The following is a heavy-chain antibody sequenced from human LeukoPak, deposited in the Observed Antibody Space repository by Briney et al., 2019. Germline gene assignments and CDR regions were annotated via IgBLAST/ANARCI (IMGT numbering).Heavy chain of an antibody. V-gene: IGHV4-59*08. CDR1: GATFIGHY. CDR2: IFYNGTT. CDR3: ARHVIYYGSGSYLNWFDR. D-gene: IGHD3-10*01. J-gene: IGHJ5*02. Sequence: PSETLSLTCTVSGATFIGHYWSWIRQPPGKGMEWIGYIFYNGTTNYNPSPKSRVIILVYTSRSQFSLKLTTVTAADTAVYYCARHVIYYGSGSYLNWFDRWGQGTLVSVSS.